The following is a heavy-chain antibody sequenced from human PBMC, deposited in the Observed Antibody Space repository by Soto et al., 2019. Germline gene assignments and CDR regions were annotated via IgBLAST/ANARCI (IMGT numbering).Heavy chain of an antibody. CDR3: ARRRWSTFDY. J-gene: IGHJ4*02. CDR1: GDSVSSNNIA. V-gene: IGHV6-1*01. CDR2: TYYRSKWYN. D-gene: IGHD2-15*01. Sequence: SQTLSLTCAVSGDSVSSNNIAWNWLRQSPWRGLEWLGRTYYRSKWYNEYAVSVRSRITINLDTSKNQFSLQLNPVTPEDTAVYYCARRRWSTFDYWGQGAQVTVSS.